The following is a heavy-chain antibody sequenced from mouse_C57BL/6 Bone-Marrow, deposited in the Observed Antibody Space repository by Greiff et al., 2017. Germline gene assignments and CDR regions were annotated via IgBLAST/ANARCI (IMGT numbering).Heavy chain of an antibody. CDR2: INPNNGGT. V-gene: IGHV1-22*01. J-gene: IGHJ4*01. CDR3: AREGITTVVEGAMDY. Sequence: DVKLQESGPELVKPGASVKMSCKASGYTFTDYNMHWVKQSHGKSLEWIGYINPNNGGTSYNQKFKGKATLTVNKSSSTAYMELRSLTSEDSAVYYCAREGITTVVEGAMDYWGQGTSVTVSS. D-gene: IGHD1-1*01. CDR1: GYTFTDYN.